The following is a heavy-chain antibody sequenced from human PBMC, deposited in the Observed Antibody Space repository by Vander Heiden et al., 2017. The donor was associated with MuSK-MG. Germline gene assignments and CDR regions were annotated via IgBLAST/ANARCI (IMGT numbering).Heavy chain of an antibody. J-gene: IGHJ4*02. D-gene: IGHD2-21*01. CDR1: GGSISSYY. CDR3: ARHPPNSPFAY. CDR2: IYYSGST. Sequence: QVQLQESGPGLLKPSQTLSLICPVSGGSISSYYWSWIRQPPGKGLEWIGYIYYSGSTNYNPSLKSRVTISVDTSNNQFSLKLNSVTAADTAVYFCARHPPNSPFAYWGQGILVTASS. V-gene: IGHV4-59*08.